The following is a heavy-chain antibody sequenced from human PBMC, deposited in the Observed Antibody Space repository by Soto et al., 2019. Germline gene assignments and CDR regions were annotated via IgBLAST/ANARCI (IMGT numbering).Heavy chain of an antibody. V-gene: IGHV4-59*08. Sequence: SETLALTCTVSGGSISSYYWSWIRQPPGKGLEWIGYIYYSGSTNYNPSLKSRVTISVDTSKNQFSLKLSSVTAADTAVYYCARRYGGNLDYWGKGTLVTVAS. CDR3: ARRYGGNLDY. J-gene: IGHJ4*02. CDR2: IYYSGST. D-gene: IGHD1-26*01. CDR1: GGSISSYY.